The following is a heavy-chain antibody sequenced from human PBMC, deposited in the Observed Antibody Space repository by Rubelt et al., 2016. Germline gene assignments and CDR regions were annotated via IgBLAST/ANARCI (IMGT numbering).Heavy chain of an antibody. V-gene: IGHV4-61*05. Sequence: QLQLQESGPGLVKPSGTLSLTCTVSGGSISSSIYYWGWVRQPPGGRLPWIGYIYDTVTTDYNPSLKGRVTLSLDASKKQVSLKRTSVTAAETAVYYCARTVGPVVGDAFDIWGQGTMVTVSS. CDR3: ARTVGPVVGDAFDI. CDR2: IYDTVTT. D-gene: IGHD2-15*01. CDR1: GGSISSSIYY. J-gene: IGHJ3*02.